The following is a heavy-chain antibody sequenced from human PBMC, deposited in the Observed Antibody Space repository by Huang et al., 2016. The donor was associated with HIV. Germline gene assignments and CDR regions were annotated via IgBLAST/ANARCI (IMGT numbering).Heavy chain of an antibody. V-gene: IGHV4-39*01. D-gene: IGHD6-19*01. CDR1: GGSISTSGYY. CDR3: ARQDTSGWYADPYYFDY. CDR2: IYYSGST. J-gene: IGHJ4*02. Sequence: QLQLQESGPRLVKPSETLSLTCTVSGGSISTSGYYWGWIRQPPGKGLEWIGSIYYSGSTSYNPSLKSRVTISGDTSKSQFSLKLSSVTAADTAVYYCARQDTSGWYADPYYFDYWGQGTLVTVSS.